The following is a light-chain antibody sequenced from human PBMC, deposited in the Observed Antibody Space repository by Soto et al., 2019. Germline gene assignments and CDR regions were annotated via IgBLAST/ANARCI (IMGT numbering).Light chain of an antibody. Sequence: QSALTQPRSVSGSPGQSVTISCTGTSSDVGGYNFVSWYQQHPGKAPTFIIYDVNKRPSGVPDRFSGSKSGYTASLTNSGLQTEDEADYYCCSYAGSYTYVFGTGTKLTVL. J-gene: IGLJ1*01. CDR1: SSDVGGYNF. CDR3: CSYAGSYTYV. V-gene: IGLV2-11*01. CDR2: DVN.